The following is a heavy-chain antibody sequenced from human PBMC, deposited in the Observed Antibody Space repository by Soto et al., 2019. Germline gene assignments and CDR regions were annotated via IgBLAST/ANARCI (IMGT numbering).Heavy chain of an antibody. CDR2: INPNSGGT. V-gene: IGHV1-2*02. CDR1: GYIFTVYY. J-gene: IGHJ5*02. CDR3: ARQGSGSNWLDP. Sequence: QVQLVQSGAEVKKPGASVKVSCKASGYIFTVYYMHWVRQAPGQGLEWMGWINPNSGGTNYAQKFKGRVTMTRDTSIRTAYMELSSLRSDDTAVYYCARQGSGSNWLDPWGQGTLFTVSS. D-gene: IGHD3-10*01.